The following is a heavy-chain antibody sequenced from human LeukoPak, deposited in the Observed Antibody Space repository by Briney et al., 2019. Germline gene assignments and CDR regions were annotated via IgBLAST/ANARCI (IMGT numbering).Heavy chain of an antibody. J-gene: IGHJ4*02. CDR1: GGSISSSSYY. Sequence: PSETLSLTCTVSGGSISSSSYYWGSIRQPPGKGLEWIGSIYYSGSTYYNPSLKSRVTISADTSKNQFSVKLSSVTAADTAVYYCARSMTTVTRGYFDYWGQGTLVTVSS. V-gene: IGHV4-39*01. CDR3: ARSMTTVTRGYFDY. CDR2: IYYSGST. D-gene: IGHD4-17*01.